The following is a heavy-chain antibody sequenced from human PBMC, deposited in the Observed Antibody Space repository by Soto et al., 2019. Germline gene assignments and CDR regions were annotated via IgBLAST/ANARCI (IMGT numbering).Heavy chain of an antibody. Sequence: EVQLLESGGGLVQSGGSLRLSCAASGFIFSSYAMSWVRQAPGKGLEWVSLISGSGGRTYYADSVKGRFTISRDNSKSTLYLQMNTVRAADTAIYYCAKVYSSSSEDAFDIWGQGTMVTVSS. CDR3: AKVYSSSSEDAFDI. V-gene: IGHV3-23*01. D-gene: IGHD6-6*01. CDR2: ISGSGGRT. CDR1: GFIFSSYA. J-gene: IGHJ3*02.